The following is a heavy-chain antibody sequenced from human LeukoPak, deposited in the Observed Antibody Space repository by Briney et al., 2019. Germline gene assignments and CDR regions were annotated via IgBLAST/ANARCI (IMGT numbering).Heavy chain of an antibody. CDR1: GGSFSGYH. J-gene: IGHJ4*02. V-gene: IGHV4-34*01. Sequence: SETLSLTCAVHGGSFSGYHWNWIRQSPGKGLEWIGEINDRGHTNYNPSLESRVTISVDTSKKQFSLKLNSVTAADTAVYYCARDPTTVATTPYYFDFWGQGTLVTVSS. CDR3: ARDPTTVATTPYYFDF. CDR2: INDRGHT. D-gene: IGHD4-23*01.